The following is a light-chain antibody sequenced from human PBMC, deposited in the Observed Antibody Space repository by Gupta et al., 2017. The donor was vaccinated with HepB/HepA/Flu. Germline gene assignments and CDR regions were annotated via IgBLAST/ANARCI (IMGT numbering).Light chain of an antibody. J-gene: IGKJ1*01. CDR3: QHYINYPVT. V-gene: IGKV1-5*03. CDR2: KAS. CDR1: QIISDW. Sequence: DIQMTQSPSTLSASVGDRVTITCRASQIISDWLAWYQQKPGKAPKLLIYKASTLESGVPSRFSGSGSGTEFTLTISSLQPDDFATYYCQHYINYPVTFGQGTKVEIK.